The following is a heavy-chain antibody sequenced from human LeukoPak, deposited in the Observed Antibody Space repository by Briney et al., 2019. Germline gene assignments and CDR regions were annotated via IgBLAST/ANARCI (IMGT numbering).Heavy chain of an antibody. CDR2: ISSYSGNT. Sequence: ASVKVSCKASGGTFSSYAISWVRQAPGQGLEWMGWISSYSGNTNYAQKLQGRVTMTTDTSTSTAYMELRSLRSDDTAVYYCARVEYYDSSAYYYYYYYMDVWGKGTTVTVSS. CDR3: ARVEYYDSSAYYYYYYYMDV. CDR1: GGTFSSYA. D-gene: IGHD3-22*01. V-gene: IGHV1-18*01. J-gene: IGHJ6*03.